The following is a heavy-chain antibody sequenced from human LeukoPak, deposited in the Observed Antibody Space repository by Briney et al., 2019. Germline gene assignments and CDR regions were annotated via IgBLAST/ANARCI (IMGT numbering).Heavy chain of an antibody. CDR1: GASLFHHF. CDR3: ASQEEYRSTHF. CDR2: IYHSGRT. D-gene: IGHD5/OR15-5a*01. J-gene: IGHJ1*01. V-gene: IGHV4-59*11. Sequence: SETQSLHCTVSGASLFHHFSSWIRQPPGKRLEWIGYIYHSGRTKYNPSLQSRVTISVDTSVSQFSLKLSSVTAADTAVYYCASQEEYRSTHFWGQGIMVAVSS.